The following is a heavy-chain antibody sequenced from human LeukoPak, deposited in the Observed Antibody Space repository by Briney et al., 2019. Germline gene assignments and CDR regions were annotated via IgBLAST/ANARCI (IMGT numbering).Heavy chain of an antibody. CDR2: MNPNSGNT. V-gene: IGHV1-8*03. CDR1: GYTVTSYD. D-gene: IGHD3-9*01. Sequence: RASVKVSCKASGYTVTSYDINWVRQATGQGLEWMGWMNPNSGNTGYAQKFQGRVTITRNTSISTAYMELSSLRSEDTAVYYCARGSYYYDILTGYTARYMDVWGKGTTVTVSS. J-gene: IGHJ6*03. CDR3: ARGSYYYDILTGYTARYMDV.